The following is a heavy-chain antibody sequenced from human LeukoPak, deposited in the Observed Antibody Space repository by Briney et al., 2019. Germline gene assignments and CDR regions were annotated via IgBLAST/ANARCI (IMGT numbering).Heavy chain of an antibody. CDR3: ARDLGKAMAYP. D-gene: IGHD5-18*01. CDR2: INPSGGST. CDR1: GYTFTSYY. J-gene: IGHJ5*02. V-gene: IGHV1-46*01. Sequence: GASVKVSCKASGYTFTSYYMHWVRQAPGQGLEWMGIINPSGGSTSYAQKFQGRVTMTRDMSTSTVYMELSSLRSEDTAVYYCARDLGKAMAYPWGQGTLVTVSS.